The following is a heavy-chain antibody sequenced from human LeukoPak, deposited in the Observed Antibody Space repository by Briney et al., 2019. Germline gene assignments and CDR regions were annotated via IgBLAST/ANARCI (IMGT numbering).Heavy chain of an antibody. CDR2: ISHIGST. D-gene: IGHD2-21*01. CDR1: GYSISSGYY. CDR3: ARDRISINALDM. V-gene: IGHV4-61*01. J-gene: IGHJ3*02. Sequence: SETLSLTCAVSGYSISSGYYLTWIRQPPGNGLEWIGYISHIGSTNYNPSLKSRVTISVDTSKNQFSLKLTSVTAADTALYYCARDRISINALDMWGQGTMVTVSS.